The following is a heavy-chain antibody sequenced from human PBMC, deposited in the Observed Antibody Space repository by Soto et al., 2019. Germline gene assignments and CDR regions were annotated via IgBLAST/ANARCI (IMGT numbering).Heavy chain of an antibody. CDR1: GGSISSYY. Sequence: SEPLSLTCTVSGGSISSYYWSWLRQPPGKGLEWIGYIYYSGSTNYNPSLKSRVTISVDTSKNQFSLKLSSVTAADTAVYYCAGFSTVTTTPYYYGMDVWGQGTTVTVSS. CDR2: IYYSGST. CDR3: AGFSTVTTTPYYYGMDV. D-gene: IGHD4-17*01. J-gene: IGHJ6*02. V-gene: IGHV4-59*01.